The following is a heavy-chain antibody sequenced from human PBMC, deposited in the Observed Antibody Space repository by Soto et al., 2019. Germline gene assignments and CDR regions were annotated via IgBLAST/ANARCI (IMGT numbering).Heavy chain of an antibody. J-gene: IGHJ6*02. CDR2: IYYSGST. V-gene: IGHV4-30-4*01. Sequence: TLSLTCTVSGGSISSGDYYWSWIRQPPGKGLEWIGYIYYSGSTYYNPSLKSRVTISVDTSKNQFSLKLSSVTAADKAVYYCARDKRLLWSGYDLYGMDVWGQGTTVT. D-gene: IGHD3-3*01. CDR1: GGSISSGDYY. CDR3: ARDKRLLWSGYDLYGMDV.